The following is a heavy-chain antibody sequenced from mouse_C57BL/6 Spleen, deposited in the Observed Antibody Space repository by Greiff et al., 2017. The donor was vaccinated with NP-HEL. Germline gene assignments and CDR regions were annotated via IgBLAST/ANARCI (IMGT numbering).Heavy chain of an antibody. J-gene: IGHJ3*01. CDR1: GYAFRSYW. D-gene: IGHD4-1*01. CDR2: IYPGDGDT. Sequence: QVQLQQSGAELVKPGASVKISCKASGYAFRSYWLNWVTQRPGKGLEWIGQIYPGDGDTNSNGQFKGKATLTADKSSSTAYMQLSSLTSEDSAVYFCARRWEGFAYWGQGTLVTVSA. V-gene: IGHV1-80*01. CDR3: ARRWEGFAY.